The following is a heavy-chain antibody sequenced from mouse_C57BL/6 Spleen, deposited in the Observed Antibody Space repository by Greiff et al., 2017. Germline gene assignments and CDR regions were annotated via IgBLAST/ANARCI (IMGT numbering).Heavy chain of an antibody. CDR2: IDPSDSYT. CDR1: GYTFTSYW. CDR3: ARLNYSNSYAMDY. Sequence: QVQLQQPGAELVKPGASVKLSCKASGYTFTSYWMQWVKQRPGQGLEWIGEIDPSDSYTNYNQKFKGKATFTVDTSSSTAYMQLSSLTSEDSAVYYCARLNYSNSYAMDYWGQGTSVTVSS. V-gene: IGHV1-50*01. D-gene: IGHD2-5*01. J-gene: IGHJ4*01.